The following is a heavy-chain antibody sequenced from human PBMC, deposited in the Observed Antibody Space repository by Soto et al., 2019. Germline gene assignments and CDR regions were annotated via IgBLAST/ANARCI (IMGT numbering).Heavy chain of an antibody. Sequence: ASVKVSCKASGGTFSSYAISWVRQAPGQGLEWMGGIIPIFGTANYAQKFQGRVTITADKSTSTAYMELSSLRSEDTAVYYCALYDSSGYYPLYFDYWGQGTLVTVSS. CDR1: GGTFSSYA. CDR3: ALYDSSGYYPLYFDY. V-gene: IGHV1-69*06. CDR2: IIPIFGTA. J-gene: IGHJ4*02. D-gene: IGHD3-22*01.